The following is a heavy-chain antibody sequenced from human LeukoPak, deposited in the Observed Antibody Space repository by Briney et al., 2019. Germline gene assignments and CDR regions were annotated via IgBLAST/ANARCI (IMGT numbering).Heavy chain of an antibody. CDR2: INSDGRST. Sequence: PGGSLRLSCAASGFTFSSYWMHWARHAPGKGLVWVSRINSDGRSTSYADCVKGRFTISRDNAKNTLYMQMNSLRAEDTAVYYCAREEQLWLKAFDIWGQGTMVTVSS. D-gene: IGHD5-18*01. CDR1: GFTFSSYW. V-gene: IGHV3-74*01. J-gene: IGHJ3*02. CDR3: AREEQLWLKAFDI.